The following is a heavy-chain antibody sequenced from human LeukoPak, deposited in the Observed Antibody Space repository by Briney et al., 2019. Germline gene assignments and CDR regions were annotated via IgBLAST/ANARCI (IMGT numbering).Heavy chain of an antibody. CDR1: GFTFDEYA. V-gene: IGHV3-9*01. CDR2: ISGDSDRI. J-gene: IGHJ4*02. D-gene: IGHD3-9*01. Sequence: PGGSLRLSCVASGFTFDEYAMHWVRQVPGKGLEWVIGISGDSDRIDYADSVKGRFTISRDNAKNSVYLQMNSLRAEDTALYYCAKDRAIFVHYFDGWGQGILVTVSS. CDR3: AKDRAIFVHYFDG.